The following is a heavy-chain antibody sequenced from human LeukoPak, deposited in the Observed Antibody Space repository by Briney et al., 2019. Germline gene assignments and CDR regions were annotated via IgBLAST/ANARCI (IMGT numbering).Heavy chain of an antibody. J-gene: IGHJ4*02. CDR2: INPSSGST. CDR1: GYTFTSYY. D-gene: IGHD2-2*01. CDR3: ARVGVGGASCYDY. Sequence: ASVKVSCKASGYTFTSYYMHWVRQAPGQGLEWMGIINPSSGSTSYAQKFQGRVTMTRDTSTSTVYMELSSLRSDDTAVYYCARVGVGGASCYDYWGQGTLVTVSS. V-gene: IGHV1-46*01.